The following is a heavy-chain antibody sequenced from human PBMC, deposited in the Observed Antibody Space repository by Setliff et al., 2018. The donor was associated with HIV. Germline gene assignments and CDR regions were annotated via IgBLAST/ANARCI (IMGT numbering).Heavy chain of an antibody. D-gene: IGHD2-8*01. J-gene: IGHJ5*01. Sequence: ASVKVSCKASGDTSTIHYIHWVRQAPGQGLEWMGIMNKDGVGTTYAQKFQGRVTLTRDRSTNTVYMDLNSLRSEDTAVYYSAKEGGSHCTKGVCFPTNWLDSWGQGTLVTVSS. CDR2: MNKDGVGT. CDR3: AKEGGSHCTKGVCFPTNWLDS. CDR1: GDTSTIHY. V-gene: IGHV1-46*01.